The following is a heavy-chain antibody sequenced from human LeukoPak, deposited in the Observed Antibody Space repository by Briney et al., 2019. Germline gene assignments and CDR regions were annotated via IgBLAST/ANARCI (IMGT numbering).Heavy chain of an antibody. CDR2: VSPSGENT. D-gene: IGHD6-13*01. V-gene: IGHV3-64D*06. Sequence: PGGSLRLSCSASGFTFSTYAMYWVRQAPGKGLEHVSAVSPSGENTYYAGSVKGGFTISRDNSKNTLFFQMSSLRPEDTAVYYCVTGSRSGGHWGQGTLVTVSS. CDR1: GFTFSTYA. CDR3: VTGSRSGGH. J-gene: IGHJ4*02.